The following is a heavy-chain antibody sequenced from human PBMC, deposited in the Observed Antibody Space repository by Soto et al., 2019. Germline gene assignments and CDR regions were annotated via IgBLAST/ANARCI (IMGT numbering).Heavy chain of an antibody. CDR1: GFTFSSYG. D-gene: IGHD5-12*01. CDR3: ARDQQYSGYDAPDY. J-gene: IGHJ4*02. Sequence: QVQLVESGGGVVQPGRSLRLSCAASGFTFSSYGMHWVRQAPGKGLEWVAVIWYDGSNKYYADSVKGRFTISRDNSKNTLYLQMNSLRAEDTAVYYCARDQQYSGYDAPDYWGQGTLVTVSS. V-gene: IGHV3-33*01. CDR2: IWYDGSNK.